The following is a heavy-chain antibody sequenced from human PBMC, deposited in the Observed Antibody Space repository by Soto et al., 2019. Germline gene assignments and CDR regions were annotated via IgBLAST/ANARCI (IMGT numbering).Heavy chain of an antibody. CDR3: ARYFWSGQLPFCFDQ. V-gene: IGHV1-18*01. CDR1: GYTFNSYG. Sequence: QVLLVQSGAEVKKPGASVKVSCKASGYTFNSYGVSWVRQAPGQGLEWMGWISAYNGNTKYSQNLQARVTMTIDTTTSSAYLEVRSLRSDDTAIYYCARYFWSGQLPFCFDQWGQGTLVTVSS. J-gene: IGHJ4*02. D-gene: IGHD3-3*01. CDR2: ISAYNGNT.